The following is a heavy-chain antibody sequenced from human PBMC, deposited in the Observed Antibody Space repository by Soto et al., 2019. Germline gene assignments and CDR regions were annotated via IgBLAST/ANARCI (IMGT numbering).Heavy chain of an antibody. CDR1: GFTFSSYG. CDR3: AKTGGFGTEGDY. D-gene: IGHD3-10*01. CDR2: ISYDGSNK. V-gene: IGHV3-30*18. J-gene: IGHJ4*02. Sequence: GGSLRLSCAASGFTFSSYGMHWVRQAPGKGLEWVAVISYDGSNKYYADSVKGRFTISRDNSKNKLYLQMNSLRAEDTAVYYCAKTGGFGTEGDYWGQGTLVTVSS.